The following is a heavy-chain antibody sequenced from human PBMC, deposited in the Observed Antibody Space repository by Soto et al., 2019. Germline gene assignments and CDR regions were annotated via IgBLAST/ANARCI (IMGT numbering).Heavy chain of an antibody. J-gene: IGHJ5*02. CDR3: ARGGRGRFGDLRRNWFDP. Sequence: SETLSLTCAVYGGSFSGYYWSWIRQPPGKGLEWIGEINHSGSTNYNPSLKSRVTISVDTSKNQFSLKLSSVTAADTAVYYCARGGRGRFGDLRRNWFDPWGQGTLVTVSS. V-gene: IGHV4-34*01. CDR1: GGSFSGYY. CDR2: INHSGST. D-gene: IGHD3-10*01.